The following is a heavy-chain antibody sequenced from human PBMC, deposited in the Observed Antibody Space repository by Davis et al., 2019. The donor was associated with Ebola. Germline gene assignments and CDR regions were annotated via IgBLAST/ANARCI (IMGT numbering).Heavy chain of an antibody. D-gene: IGHD1-26*01. CDR3: ASREVGLHNLY. Sequence: LSLTCAASGFIFSNCAMYWVRQAPGKGLEWVSIIGTGHDTYYADSVKGRFTISRDNSKNTVYMQMHNLRAEDTAVYYCASREVGLHNLYWGEGTLVSVSS. CDR1: GFIFSNCA. CDR2: IGTGHDT. V-gene: IGHV3-23*01. J-gene: IGHJ4*02.